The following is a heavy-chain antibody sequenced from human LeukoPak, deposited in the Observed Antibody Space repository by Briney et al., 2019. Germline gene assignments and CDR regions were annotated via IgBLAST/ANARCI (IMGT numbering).Heavy chain of an antibody. CDR2: INHSGST. CDR3: ARVGRGYSGYDVGLIDY. V-gene: IGHV4-34*01. D-gene: IGHD5-12*01. J-gene: IGHJ4*02. CDR1: GGSFSGYY. Sequence: SETLSLTCAVYGGSFSGYYWSWIRQPPGKGLEWIGEINHSGSTNYNPSLKSRVTISVDTSKNQFSLKLSSVTAADTAVYYCARVGRGYSGYDVGLIDYWGQGTLVTVSS.